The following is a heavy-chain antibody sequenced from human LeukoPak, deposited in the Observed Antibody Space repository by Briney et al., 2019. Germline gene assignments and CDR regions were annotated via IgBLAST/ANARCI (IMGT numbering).Heavy chain of an antibody. CDR2: IYPGDSDT. CDR1: GYSFTSYW. D-gene: IGHD6-6*01. Sequence: GGSLKISCKGSGYSFTSYWIGWVRQMPGKGLEWMGIIYPGDSDTRYSPSFQGQVTISADKSISTAYLQWSSLKASDTAMNYCARTSFGYSSSSANFDYWGQGTLVTVSS. V-gene: IGHV5-51*01. CDR3: ARTSFGYSSSSANFDY. J-gene: IGHJ4*02.